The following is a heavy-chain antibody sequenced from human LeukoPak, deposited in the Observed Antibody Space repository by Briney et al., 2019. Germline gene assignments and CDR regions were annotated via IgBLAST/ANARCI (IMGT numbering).Heavy chain of an antibody. CDR3: ARGRYYMDV. Sequence: GGSLRLSCAASGLTFSSYSMNWVRQAPGKGLEWVSYISSSSSTIYYADSVKGRFTISRDNARNSLYLQMNSLRAEDTAVYYCARGRYYMDVWGKGTTVTVSS. CDR1: GLTFSSYS. V-gene: IGHV3-48*01. CDR2: ISSSSSTI. J-gene: IGHJ6*03.